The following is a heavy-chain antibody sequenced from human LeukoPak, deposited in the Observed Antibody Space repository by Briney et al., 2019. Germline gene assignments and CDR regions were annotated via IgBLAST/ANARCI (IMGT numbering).Heavy chain of an antibody. V-gene: IGHV3-9*01. D-gene: IGHD6-13*01. CDR3: AKDIDSSSWYGPVSQ. CDR1: GFTFDDYA. CDR2: ISWNSGSI. Sequence: QSGGSLRLSCAASGFTFDDYAMHWVRQAPGKGLEWVSGISWNSGSIGYADSVKGRFTISRDNAKNSLYLQMNSLRAEDTALHYCAKDIDSSSWYGPVSQWGQGTLVTVSS. J-gene: IGHJ4*02.